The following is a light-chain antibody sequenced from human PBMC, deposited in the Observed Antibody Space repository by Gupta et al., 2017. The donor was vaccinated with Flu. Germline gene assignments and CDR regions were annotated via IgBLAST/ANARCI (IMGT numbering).Light chain of an antibody. J-gene: IGKJ4*01. Sequence: EIVMTQSPATLSVSPGERATLSCRASQSVSSNLAWYQQKPGQAPRLLIYGASNRATGIPARFSGSGYGTDFTLTSSSRQSEDFAVYYWQRDNNWPVFGGGTKVEIK. CDR2: GAS. V-gene: IGKV3-15*01. CDR1: QSVSSN. CDR3: QRDNNWPV.